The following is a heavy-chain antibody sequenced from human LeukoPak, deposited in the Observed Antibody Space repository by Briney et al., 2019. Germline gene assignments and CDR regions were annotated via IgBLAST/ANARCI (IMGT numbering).Heavy chain of an antibody. D-gene: IGHD2-15*01. CDR2: MNPNSGNT. Sequence: ASVKVSCKASGYTFTSYDINWVRQATGQGLEWMGWMNPNSGNTGYAQKFQGRVTMTRNTSISTAYMELSSLRPEDTAVYYCARVRVAAATGRNWFDPWGQGTLVTVSS. J-gene: IGHJ5*02. CDR3: ARVRVAAATGRNWFDP. V-gene: IGHV1-8*01. CDR1: GYTFTSYD.